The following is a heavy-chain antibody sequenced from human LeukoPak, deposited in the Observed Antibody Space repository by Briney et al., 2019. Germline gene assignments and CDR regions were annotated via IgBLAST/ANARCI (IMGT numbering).Heavy chain of an antibody. CDR3: ARDQCGRCYLYDY. Sequence: ASVKVSCKASGYTFSGYYMHWVRQAPGQGLEWMGWINPNTGGTNYAQKFQGRVTMTRDTSIDIAYMELSSLRSDDTAAYYCARDQCGRCYLYDYWGQGTLVTVSS. D-gene: IGHD2-15*01. J-gene: IGHJ4*02. CDR1: GYTFSGYY. CDR2: INPNTGGT. V-gene: IGHV1-2*02.